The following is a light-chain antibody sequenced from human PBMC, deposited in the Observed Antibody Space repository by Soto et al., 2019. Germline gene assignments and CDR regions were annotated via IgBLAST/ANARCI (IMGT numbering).Light chain of an antibody. V-gene: IGKV1-27*01. CDR2: GAS. CDR3: QKYDMDPPAT. Sequence: DIQMTQSPSSLSACVVDSVTMSCRASHVIHNFLAWYQHKPGKAPKLLIFGASTLHSGVPSRFSGSGSGTDFTLTITNLQPEDVATYYCQKYDMDPPATFGQGTKVDIK. J-gene: IGKJ1*01. CDR1: HVIHNF.